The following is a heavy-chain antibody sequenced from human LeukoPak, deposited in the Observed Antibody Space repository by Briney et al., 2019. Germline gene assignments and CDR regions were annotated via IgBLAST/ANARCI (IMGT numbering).Heavy chain of an antibody. D-gene: IGHD3-3*01. CDR1: GASISSGNNY. CDR2: IHASGST. J-gene: IGHJ3*02. Sequence: SETLSLTCTVSGASISSGNNYWSWIRQPAGKGLEWIGRIHASGSTSYNPSLKSRVTISLDTSKNQFSLRVSSVAAADTALYYCARAKTKFWSGYDPSGRDAIDIWGQGTMVTVSS. CDR3: ARAKTKFWSGYDPSGRDAIDI. V-gene: IGHV4-61*02.